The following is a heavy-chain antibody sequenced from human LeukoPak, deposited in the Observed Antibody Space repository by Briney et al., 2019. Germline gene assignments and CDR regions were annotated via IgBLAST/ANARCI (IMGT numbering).Heavy chain of an antibody. CDR2: ISGNGGGT. CDR1: GLTFSSYG. J-gene: IGHJ4*02. V-gene: IGHV3-23*01. CDR3: ARHEVRGATTTFDY. D-gene: IGHD1-26*01. Sequence: GGSLRLSCAASGLTFSSYGMSWVRQAPGKGLEWVSGISGNGGGTKYVDSVKGRFTISRDNSKNTLYLQMCGLRADDTAVYYCARHEVRGATTTFDYWGQGTLVTVSS.